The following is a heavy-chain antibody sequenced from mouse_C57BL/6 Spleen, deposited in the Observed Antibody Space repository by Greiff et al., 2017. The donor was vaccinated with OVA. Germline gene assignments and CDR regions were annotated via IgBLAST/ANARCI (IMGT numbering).Heavy chain of an antibody. D-gene: IGHD1-1*01. CDR1: GFTFTDYY. V-gene: IGHV7-3*01. Sequence: EVQLVESGGGLVQPGGSLSLSCAASGFTFTDYYMSWVRQPPGKALEWLGFIRNKANGYTTEYSASVKGRFTISRDNSQSILYLQMNALRAEDSATYYCAREDYYGSGAYWGQGTLVTVSA. CDR3: AREDYYGSGAY. CDR2: IRNKANGYTT. J-gene: IGHJ3*01.